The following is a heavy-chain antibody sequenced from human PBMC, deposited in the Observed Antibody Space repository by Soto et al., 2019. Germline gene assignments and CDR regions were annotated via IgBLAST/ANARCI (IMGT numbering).Heavy chain of an antibody. J-gene: IGHJ6*02. CDR1: GDSISSYY. CDR2: IYYSGST. Sequence: SETLSLTCTVSGDSISSYYWSWIRQPPGKGLEWIGYIYYSGSTNYNPSLKSRVTISVDTSKNQFSLKLSSVTAADTAVYYCVRDVGGYCSSTSCYRYYYGMDVWGQGTTVTVSS. D-gene: IGHD2-2*01. V-gene: IGHV4-59*12. CDR3: VRDVGGYCSSTSCYRYYYGMDV.